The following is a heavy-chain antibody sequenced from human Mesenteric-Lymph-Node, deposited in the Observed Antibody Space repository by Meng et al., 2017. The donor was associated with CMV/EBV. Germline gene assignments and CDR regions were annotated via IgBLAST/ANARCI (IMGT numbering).Heavy chain of an antibody. Sequence: SGPTLVKPTETLTLTCTVSGFSLSNARMGVSWIRQPPGKALEWLALIDWDDDKYYSTSLKTRLTISKDTSKNQVVLTMTNMDPVDTATYYCARIWDWSFDYWGQGTLVTVSS. J-gene: IGHJ4*02. CDR1: GFSLSNARMG. V-gene: IGHV2-70*01. D-gene: IGHD3-3*01. CDR2: IDWDDDK. CDR3: ARIWDWSFDY.